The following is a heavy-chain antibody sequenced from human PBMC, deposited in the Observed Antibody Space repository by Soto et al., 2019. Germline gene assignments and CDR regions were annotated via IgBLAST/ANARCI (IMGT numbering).Heavy chain of an antibody. D-gene: IGHD1-26*01. CDR3: ANPPYSASYYYFDQ. Sequence: GESLKISCKASGYSFTSYWIGWVRQMPGKGLEWMGIIYPGDSDTIYGPSFQGQVTISADKSISTAYLQWNSLKASDTAMYYCANPPYSASYYYFDQWGQGTPVTVSS. CDR1: GYSFTSYW. CDR2: IYPGDSDT. J-gene: IGHJ4*02. V-gene: IGHV5-51*03.